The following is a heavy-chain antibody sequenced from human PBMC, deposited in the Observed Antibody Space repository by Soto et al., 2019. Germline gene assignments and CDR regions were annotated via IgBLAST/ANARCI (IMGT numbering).Heavy chain of an antibody. D-gene: IGHD4-17*01. CDR1: GGSISSYY. CDR3: ARTHGDYTAFDY. CDR2: IYYSGST. V-gene: IGHV4-59*01. Sequence: TLSLTCTVSGGSISSYYWSWIRQPPGKGLEWIGYIYYSGSTNYNPSLKSRVTISVDTSKNQFSLKLSSVTAADTAVYYCARTHGDYTAFDYWGQGTLVTVSS. J-gene: IGHJ4*02.